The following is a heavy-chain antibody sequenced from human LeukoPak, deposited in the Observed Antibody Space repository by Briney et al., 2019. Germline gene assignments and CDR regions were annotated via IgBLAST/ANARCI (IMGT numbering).Heavy chain of an antibody. CDR2: ISRSGEST. V-gene: IGHV3-23*01. CDR3: ARARPSMWIDY. J-gene: IGHJ4*02. D-gene: IGHD5-12*01. Sequence: GGSLRLSCAASGFTFSGFAMSWIRQAPGKGLEWVSSISRSGESTFYADSVRGRFTISRDNSKNTVSLQMESLRPEDTAVYYCARARPSMWIDYWGQGTLVTVSS. CDR1: GFTFSGFA.